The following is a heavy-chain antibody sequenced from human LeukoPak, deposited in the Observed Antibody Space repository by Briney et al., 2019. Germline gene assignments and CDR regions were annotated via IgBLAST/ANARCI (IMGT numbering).Heavy chain of an antibody. D-gene: IGHD7-27*01. CDR1: GFTFRNHW. Sequence: GGSLRLSCAASGFTFRNHWMHWVRQAPGKGLVWVARINSDGSDTSHADSVEGRFTISRDNAKDTLYLQMNSLRVEDTAVYYCARNNWGIDYYGQGNLVAVSS. CDR3: ARNNWGIDY. CDR2: INSDGSDT. J-gene: IGHJ4*02. V-gene: IGHV3-74*01.